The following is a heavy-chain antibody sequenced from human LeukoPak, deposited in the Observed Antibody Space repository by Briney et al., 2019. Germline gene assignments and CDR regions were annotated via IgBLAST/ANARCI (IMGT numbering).Heavy chain of an antibody. CDR3: ARLLWFGESVFYYGMDV. V-gene: IGHV1-8*01. Sequence: GASVKVSCKASGYTFTSYDINWVRQATGQGLEWMGWVNPNSGNTGYAQKFQGRVTMTRNTSISTAYMELSSLRSEDTAVYYCARLLWFGESVFYYGMDVWGQGTTVTVSS. CDR1: GYTFTSYD. D-gene: IGHD3-10*01. CDR2: VNPNSGNT. J-gene: IGHJ6*02.